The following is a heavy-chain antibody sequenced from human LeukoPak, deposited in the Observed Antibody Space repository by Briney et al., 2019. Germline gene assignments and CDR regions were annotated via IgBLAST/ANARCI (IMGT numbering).Heavy chain of an antibody. CDR3: ARKTSYYDSSGYPNAFDI. J-gene: IGHJ3*02. CDR2: IYHSGST. V-gene: IGHV4-38-2*01. Sequence: PSETLSLTCAVSGYSISSGYYWGWIRQPPGKGLEWIGSIYHSGSTYYNPSLKSRVTISVDTSKNQFSLKLSSVTAADTAVYYCARKTSYYDSSGYPNAFDIWGQGTMVTVSS. CDR1: GYSISSGYY. D-gene: IGHD3-22*01.